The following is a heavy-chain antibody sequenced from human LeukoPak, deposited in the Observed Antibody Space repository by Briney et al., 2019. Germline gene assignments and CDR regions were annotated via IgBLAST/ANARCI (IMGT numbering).Heavy chain of an antibody. V-gene: IGHV3-11*01. CDR3: ARQGAEIDY. J-gene: IGHJ4*02. CDR2: ISSSGDTI. CDR1: GFILSHYY. Sequence: PGGSLRLSCAASGFILSHYYMTWIRQAPGKGLEWLSCISSSGDTIYYADSVKDRFTVSRDNAENSLYLQMNSLRAEDTAMYYGARQGAEIDYWGQGTLVTVSS.